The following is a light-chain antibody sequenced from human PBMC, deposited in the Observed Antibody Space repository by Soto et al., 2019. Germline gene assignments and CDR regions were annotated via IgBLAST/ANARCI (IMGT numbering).Light chain of an antibody. V-gene: IGLV1-44*01. CDR1: SSNIGSHT. CDR3: AAWDDSLNGVV. J-gene: IGLJ2*01. CDR2: NNN. Sequence: QSVLTQPPSASGTPEQRVTLSCSGSSSNIGSHTVNWYQQLPGTAPKLLIYNNNQRPSGVPDRFSGSKSGTSASLAISGLQSEDEADYYCAAWDDSLNGVVFGGGTKLTVL.